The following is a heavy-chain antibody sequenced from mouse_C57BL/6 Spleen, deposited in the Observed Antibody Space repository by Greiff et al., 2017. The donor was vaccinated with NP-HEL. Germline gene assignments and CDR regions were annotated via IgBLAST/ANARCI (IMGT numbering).Heavy chain of an antibody. D-gene: IGHD2-1*01. CDR2: IYPGSGST. J-gene: IGHJ2*01. Sequence: QVQLQQPGAELVKPGASVTMSCKASGYTFTSYWITWVKPRPGQGLEWIGDIYPGSGSTNYNEKFKSKATLTVDTSSSTAYMQLSSLTSEDSAVYYCARSSIYYGKDYWGQGTTLTVSS. CDR3: ARSSIYYGKDY. V-gene: IGHV1-55*01. CDR1: GYTFTSYW.